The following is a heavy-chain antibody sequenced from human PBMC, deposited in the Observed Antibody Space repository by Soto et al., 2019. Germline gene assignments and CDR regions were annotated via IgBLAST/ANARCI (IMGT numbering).Heavy chain of an antibody. V-gene: IGHV3-23*01. CDR3: AKGTANDPRVYDY. Sequence: EVQLLESGGGLVQPGGSLRVSCPASGFTFSSYAMSWVRQAPGKGLAWVSAISASGVSTYYADSVRGRFTISRDNSKNTLYLQMNSLRAEDTAIYYCAKGTANDPRVYDYWGQGTLVTVSS. CDR2: ISASGVST. CDR1: GFTFSSYA. J-gene: IGHJ4*02. D-gene: IGHD1-1*01.